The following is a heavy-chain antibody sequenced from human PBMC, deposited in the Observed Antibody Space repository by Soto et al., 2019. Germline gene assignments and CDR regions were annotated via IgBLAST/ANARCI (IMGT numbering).Heavy chain of an antibody. CDR1: GAAIISFNYY. Sequence: TLSLTVNVSGAAIISFNYYWTWIRQPPGKGLEWVGHIFYRGTNFYNTSLKSRATVSMDTSKSQSSLKLASVTAADTAVYYCARAEGNYTWSYEFDSWGQGTLVTVSS. J-gene: IGHJ4*02. CDR2: IFYRGTN. V-gene: IGHV4-30-4*01. D-gene: IGHD1-26*01. CDR3: ARAEGNYTWSYEFDS.